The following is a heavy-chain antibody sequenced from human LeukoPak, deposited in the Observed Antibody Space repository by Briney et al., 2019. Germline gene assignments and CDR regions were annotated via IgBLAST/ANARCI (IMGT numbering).Heavy chain of an antibody. CDR3: AREVLRTNWGSLDY. CDR1: GFTFSSYS. CDR2: ISSSSSYI. D-gene: IGHD7-27*01. Sequence: GGSLRLSCAASGFTFSSYSMNRVRQAPGKGLEWVSSISSSSSYIYYADSVKGRFTISRDNAKNSLYLQMNSLRAEDTAVCYCAREVLRTNWGSLDYWGQGTLVTVSS. V-gene: IGHV3-21*01. J-gene: IGHJ4*02.